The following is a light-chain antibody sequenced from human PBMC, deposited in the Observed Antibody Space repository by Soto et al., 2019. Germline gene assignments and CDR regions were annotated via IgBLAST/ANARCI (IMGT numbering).Light chain of an antibody. Sequence: SVLTQPPSVSGAPGQRVTISCTGSSSNIGAGYNVHWYQQVPGTAPKLLIYGDSNRPSGVPDRFSGSKSGTSASLAITGVQAEDEADYYCQSYNSGLRGWLFGGGTKLTVL. CDR2: GDS. CDR1: SSNIGAGYN. CDR3: QSYNSGLRGWL. V-gene: IGLV1-40*01. J-gene: IGLJ3*02.